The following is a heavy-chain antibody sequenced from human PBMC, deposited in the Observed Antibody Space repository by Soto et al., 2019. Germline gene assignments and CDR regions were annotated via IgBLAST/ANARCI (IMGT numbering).Heavy chain of an antibody. V-gene: IGHV1-18*04. CDR3: ARNPTVLYYYYYYGMDV. CDR1: GYTFTSYG. Sequence: GASVKVSCKASGYTFTSYGISWVRQAPGQGLEWMGWISAYNGNTNYAQKLQGRVTMTTDTSTSTAYMELRSLRSDDTAVYYCARNPTVLYYYYYYGMDVWGQGTTVTVSS. CDR2: ISAYNGNT. D-gene: IGHD4-4*01. J-gene: IGHJ6*02.